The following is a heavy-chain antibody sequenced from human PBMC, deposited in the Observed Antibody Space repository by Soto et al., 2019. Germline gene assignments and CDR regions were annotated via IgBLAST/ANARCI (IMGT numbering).Heavy chain of an antibody. CDR3: AILASQYCGGDCYRGDY. CDR2: IYHSGST. J-gene: IGHJ4*02. Sequence: SETLSLTCAVSGGSISSSNWWSWVRQPPGKGLEWIGEIYHSGSTNYNPSLKSRVTISVDKSKNQFSLKLSSVTAADTAVYYCAILASQYCGGDCYRGDYWGQGTLVTVSS. D-gene: IGHD2-21*02. CDR1: GGSISSSNW. V-gene: IGHV4-4*02.